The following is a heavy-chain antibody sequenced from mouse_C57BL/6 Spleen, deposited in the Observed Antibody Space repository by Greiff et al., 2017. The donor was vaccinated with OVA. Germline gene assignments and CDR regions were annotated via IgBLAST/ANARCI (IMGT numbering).Heavy chain of an antibody. CDR3: ARRGYGSPYAMDY. CDR1: GYTFTSYW. Sequence: QVQLQQPGAELVKPGASVKLSCKASGYTFTSYWMHWVKQRPGQGLEWIGMIHPNSGSTNYNEKFKSKATLTVDKSSSTAYMQLSSLTSEDSAVYYCARRGYGSPYAMDYWGQGTSGTVSS. J-gene: IGHJ4*01. V-gene: IGHV1-64*01. CDR2: IHPNSGST. D-gene: IGHD1-1*01.